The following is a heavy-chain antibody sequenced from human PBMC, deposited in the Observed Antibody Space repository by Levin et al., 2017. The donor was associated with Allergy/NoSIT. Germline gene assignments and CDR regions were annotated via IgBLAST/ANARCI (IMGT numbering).Heavy chain of an antibody. V-gene: IGHV3-9*01. D-gene: IGHD6-19*01. J-gene: IGHJ4*02. CDR2: ISWNSASI. CDR1: GFTFDDYV. Sequence: GGSLRLSCVASGFTFDDYVMHWVRQAPGKGLEWVSSISWNSASIDYADSVKGRFTISRDNAKNSLYLQMNSLRTEDTALYYCAKLDEEWLEWGTFDYWGQGTPVTVSS. CDR3: AKLDEEWLEWGTFDY.